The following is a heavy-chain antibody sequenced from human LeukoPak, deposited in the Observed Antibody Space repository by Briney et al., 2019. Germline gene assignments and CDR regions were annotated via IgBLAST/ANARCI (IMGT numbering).Heavy chain of an antibody. CDR1: GFTFSSYA. V-gene: IGHV3-23*01. J-gene: IGHJ4*02. D-gene: IGHD3-9*01. CDR2: ISGSGGST. Sequence: GGSLRLSCAASGFTFSSYAMSWVRQAPGKGLEWVSAISGSGGSTYYADSGKGRFTISRDNSKNMLYLQMNSLRAEDTAVYYCASLLYYDILTGVDYWGQGTLVTVSS. CDR3: ASLLYYDILTGVDY.